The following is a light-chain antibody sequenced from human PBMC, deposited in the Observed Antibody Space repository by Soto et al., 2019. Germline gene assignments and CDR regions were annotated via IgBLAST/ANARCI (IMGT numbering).Light chain of an antibody. CDR2: AAS. V-gene: IGKV1-27*01. CDR1: QGISNY. J-gene: IGKJ4*01. Sequence: DIQMTQSPSSLSASVGDRVTITCRASQGISNYLAWYQQKPGKVPKLLIYAASTLQSGVPSRFCGSGSGTDFTLTISGLQPEDVATYFCQKYNIVPLTFGGGTKVEIK. CDR3: QKYNIVPLT.